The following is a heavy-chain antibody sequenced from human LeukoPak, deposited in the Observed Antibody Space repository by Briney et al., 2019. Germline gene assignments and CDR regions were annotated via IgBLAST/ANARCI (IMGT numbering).Heavy chain of an antibody. CDR1: GGSISSYY. CDR2: IYYSGST. V-gene: IGHV4-59*01. D-gene: IGHD5-24*01. CDR3: ARDNGNRDGYPSGIDY. Sequence: PSETLSLTCTVSGGSISSYYWSWIRQPPGKGLEWIGYIYYSGSTNYNPSLKSRVTISVDTSKNQFSLKLSSVTAADTAVYYCARDNGNRDGYPSGIDYWGQGTLVPVSS. J-gene: IGHJ4*02.